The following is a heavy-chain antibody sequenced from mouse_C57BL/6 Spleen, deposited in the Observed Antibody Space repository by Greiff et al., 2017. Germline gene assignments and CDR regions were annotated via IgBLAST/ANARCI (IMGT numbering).Heavy chain of an antibody. V-gene: IGHV1-18*01. CDR2: INPNNGGT. CDR1: GYTFTDYN. CDR3: ARWHYGSSYFDY. J-gene: IGHJ2*01. Sequence: LVKPGASVKIPCKASGYTFTDYNMDWVKQSHGKSLEWIGDINPNNGGTIYNQKFKGKATLTVDKSSSTAYMELRSLTSEDTAVYYCARWHYGSSYFDYWGQGTTLTVSS. D-gene: IGHD1-1*01.